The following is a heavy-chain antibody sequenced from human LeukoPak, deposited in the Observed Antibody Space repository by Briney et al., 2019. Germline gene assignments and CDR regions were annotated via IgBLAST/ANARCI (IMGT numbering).Heavy chain of an antibody. D-gene: IGHD6-13*01. V-gene: IGHV1-24*01. CDR2: FDPEDGET. Sequence: GASVKVSCKVSGYTLTELSMHWVRQAPGKGLEWMGGFDPEDGETIYAQKFQGRVTMTRNTSISTAYMELSSLRSEDTAVYYCARGGSSSWYVGFDYWGQGTLVTVSS. CDR3: ARGGSSSWYVGFDY. CDR1: GYTLTELS. J-gene: IGHJ4*02.